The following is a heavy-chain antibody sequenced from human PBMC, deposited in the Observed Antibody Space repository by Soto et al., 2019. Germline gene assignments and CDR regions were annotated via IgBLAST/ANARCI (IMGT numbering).Heavy chain of an antibody. Sequence: VHLLESGGGLVQPGGSLRLSCAASGISFSDNAMSWVRQAPGKGLEWISAISGDGVSKLYADSVRGRFTVSRDNAANTLYLQMNSLRTEDTALYYCAKKDRLYGVAVAFDSWGQGTRVTVSS. V-gene: IGHV3-23*01. J-gene: IGHJ4*02. CDR1: GISFSDNA. D-gene: IGHD6-19*01. CDR2: ISGDGVSK. CDR3: AKKDRLYGVAVAFDS.